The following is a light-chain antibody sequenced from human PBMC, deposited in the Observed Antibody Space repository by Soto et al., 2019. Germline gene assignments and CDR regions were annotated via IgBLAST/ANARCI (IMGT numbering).Light chain of an antibody. J-gene: IGLJ3*02. Sequence: QAVVTQEPSFSVSPGGTVTLTCGLSSGSVSTSYYPAWYQQTPGQAPRPLIYNTNTRSSGVPDRFSGSLLGNKAALTITGAQADDESDHYCVLYISGTWVFGGGTKLTVL. CDR3: VLYISGTWV. CDR1: SGSVSTSYY. CDR2: NTN. V-gene: IGLV8-61*01.